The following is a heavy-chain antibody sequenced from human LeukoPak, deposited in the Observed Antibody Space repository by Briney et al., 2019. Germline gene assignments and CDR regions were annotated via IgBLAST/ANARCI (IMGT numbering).Heavy chain of an antibody. V-gene: IGHV3-53*01. Sequence: GESLKISCTASGFTVSSNYMVWVRRAPGKGLEWVSIIYSAGSTYYADSVKGRFTISRGNSKNTLYLQMNRLRVEDAAVYYCASSDDYNTYWYYLNFWGQGTLVTVSS. CDR1: GFTVSSNY. J-gene: IGHJ4*02. CDR2: IYSAGST. CDR3: ASSDDYNTYWYYLNF. D-gene: IGHD4-11*01.